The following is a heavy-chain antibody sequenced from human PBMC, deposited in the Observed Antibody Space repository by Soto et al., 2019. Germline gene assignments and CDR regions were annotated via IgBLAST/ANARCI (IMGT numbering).Heavy chain of an antibody. V-gene: IGHV4-59*01. J-gene: IGHJ4*02. CDR2: IYYSGST. CDR1: GGSISSYY. Sequence: SETLSLTCTVSGGSISSYYWSWIRQPPGKGLEWIGYIYYSGSTNYNPSLKSRVTISVDTSKNQFSLKLSSVTAADTAVYYCARETSDYYGSGSSYYFVYWAQGTLVTVST. D-gene: IGHD3-10*01. CDR3: ARETSDYYGSGSSYYFVY.